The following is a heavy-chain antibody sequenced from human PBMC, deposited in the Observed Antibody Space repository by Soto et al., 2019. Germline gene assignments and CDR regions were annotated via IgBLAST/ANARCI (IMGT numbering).Heavy chain of an antibody. CDR3: ARLIGDSWLDS. CDR2: IYYSGST. V-gene: IGHV4-59*08. CDR1: GDSISSYY. Sequence: SETLSLTCTVSGDSISSYYWSWIRQPPGKGLEWIGYIYYSGSTNYNPSLKSRVTISADTSNNQLSLQLNSVTPDDTAVYYCARLIGDSWLDSWGQGTLVTVSS. J-gene: IGHJ5*01.